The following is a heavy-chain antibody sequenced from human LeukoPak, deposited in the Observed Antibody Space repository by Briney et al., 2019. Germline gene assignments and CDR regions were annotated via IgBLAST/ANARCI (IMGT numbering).Heavy chain of an antibody. D-gene: IGHD3-3*01. V-gene: IGHV3-23*01. CDR3: AKDRGSITIFGVVND. CDR2: ISGSGGST. CDR1: GFSFSSYW. J-gene: IGHJ4*02. Sequence: GGSLRLSCAASGFSFSSYWMSWVRQAPGKGLEWVTAISGSGGSTYYADSVKGRFTISRDNSKNTLYLQMNSLRAEDTAVYYCAKDRGSITIFGVVNDWGQGTLVTVSS.